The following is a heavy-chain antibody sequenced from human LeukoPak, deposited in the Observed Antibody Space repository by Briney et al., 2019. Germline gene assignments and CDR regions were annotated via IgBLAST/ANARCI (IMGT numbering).Heavy chain of an antibody. CDR3: ARDHAPKEEAAAASDY. J-gene: IGHJ4*02. Sequence: GSLRLSCAASGFTFSSYAMHWVRQAPGKGLEWVAVISYDGSNKYYADSVKGRFTISRDNSKNTLYLQMNSLRAEDTAVYYCARDHAPKEEAAAASDYWGQGTLVTVSS. CDR2: ISYDGSNK. CDR1: GFTFSSYA. V-gene: IGHV3-30-3*01. D-gene: IGHD6-13*01.